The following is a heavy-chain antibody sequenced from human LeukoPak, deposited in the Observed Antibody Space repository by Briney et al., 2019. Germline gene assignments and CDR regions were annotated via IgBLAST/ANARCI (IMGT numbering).Heavy chain of an antibody. Sequence: PSETLSLTCTVSGGSISSYYWNWIQQPPGKGLEWIGNIYYSGSTNYNPSLKSRVTISVDTSKNQFSLRLSSVTAADTAVYYCASNKGQWLFSDWGQGTLVTVSS. V-gene: IGHV4-59*08. D-gene: IGHD6-19*01. CDR3: ASNKGQWLFSD. J-gene: IGHJ4*02. CDR1: GGSISSYY. CDR2: IYYSGST.